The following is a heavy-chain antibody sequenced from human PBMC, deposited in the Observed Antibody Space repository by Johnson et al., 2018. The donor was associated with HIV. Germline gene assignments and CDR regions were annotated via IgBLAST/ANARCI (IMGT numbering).Heavy chain of an antibody. V-gene: IGHV3-23*04. J-gene: IGHJ3*02. Sequence: VQLVESGGGLVQPGGSLRLSCAASGFTFSSYAMSWVRQAPGKGLEWVSAISGSGDTTFSADSVRGRFTISRDNSKNTLYLQMNSLRAEDTAVYYCARSVGYCSGGSCSPDAFDIWGQGTMVTVSS. CDR1: GFTFSSYA. CDR2: ISGSGDTT. D-gene: IGHD2-15*01. CDR3: ARSVGYCSGGSCSPDAFDI.